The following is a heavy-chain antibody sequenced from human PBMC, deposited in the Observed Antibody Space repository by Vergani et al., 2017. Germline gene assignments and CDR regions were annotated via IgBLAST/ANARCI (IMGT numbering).Heavy chain of an antibody. CDR1: GYTFSNYY. Sequence: QVQVVQSGAEVKKSGASVKVSCKTSGYTFSNYYMHWVRQAPGQGLEWMGIINPSGGHTNYAQKFQGRVTMTRDTSTSTVYMELSSLRSEDTAIYYCDRGDYGIVTGYRYWGQGTLVTVSA. J-gene: IGHJ4*02. D-gene: IGHD3-9*01. CDR3: DRGDYGIVTGYRY. V-gene: IGHV1-46*03. CDR2: INPSGGHT.